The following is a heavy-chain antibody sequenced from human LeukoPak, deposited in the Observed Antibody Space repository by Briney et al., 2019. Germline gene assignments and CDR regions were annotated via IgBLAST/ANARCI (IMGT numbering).Heavy chain of an antibody. CDR2: IIPIFGTA. D-gene: IGHD1-26*01. J-gene: IGHJ4*02. Sequence: SVKVSCKASGGTFSSYAISWVRQAPGQGLEWMGGIIPIFGTANYAQKFQGRVTITTDESTSTAYMELSSLRSEDTAVYYCASSRYGGNRLGNYFDYWGQGTLVTVSS. CDR3: ASSRYGGNRLGNYFDY. CDR1: GGTFSSYA. V-gene: IGHV1-69*05.